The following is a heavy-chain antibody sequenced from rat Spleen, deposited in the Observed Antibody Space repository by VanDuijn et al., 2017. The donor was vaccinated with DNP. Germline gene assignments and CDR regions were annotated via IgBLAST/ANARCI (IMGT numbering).Heavy chain of an antibody. D-gene: IGHD1-12*03. V-gene: IGHV3-3*01. J-gene: IGHJ1*01. Sequence: EVQLQESGPGLVKTSQSLSLTCSVTGYSITSSYRWNWIRKFPGNKLEWIGYINHSGYTGYNPSLKSRISITRDTSKNQFFLQLRSVTTEDTATYYCARGNDDYFPNWYFDFWGPGTMVTVSS. CDR1: GYSITSSYR. CDR3: ARGNDDYFPNWYFDF. CDR2: INHSGYT.